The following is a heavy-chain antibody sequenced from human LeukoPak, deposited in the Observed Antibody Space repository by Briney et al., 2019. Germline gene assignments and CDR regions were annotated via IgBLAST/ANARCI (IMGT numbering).Heavy chain of an antibody. CDR3: ARDPESYYYDSSGYFDY. V-gene: IGHV4-61*02. CDR1: GGSISSGSYY. CDR2: IYTSGST. D-gene: IGHD3-22*01. J-gene: IGHJ4*02. Sequence: PSETLSLTCTVSGGSISSGSYYWSWIRQPAGKGLEWIGRIYTSGSTNYNPSLKSRVTISVDTSKNQFSLKLSSVTAADTAVYYCARDPESYYYDSSGYFDYWGQGTLVTVSS.